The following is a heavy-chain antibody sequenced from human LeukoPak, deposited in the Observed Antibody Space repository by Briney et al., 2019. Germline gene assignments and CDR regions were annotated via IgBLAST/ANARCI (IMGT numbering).Heavy chain of an antibody. Sequence: GGSLRLSCAASGFTFSSYGMHWVRQAPGKGLEWVAVISYDGSNKYYADSVKGRFTISRGNSKNTLYLQMNSLRAEDTAVYYCAREHPLLRYFDYWGQGTLVTVSS. CDR1: GFTFSSYG. V-gene: IGHV3-30*03. CDR3: AREHPLLRYFDY. D-gene: IGHD2-21*02. CDR2: ISYDGSNK. J-gene: IGHJ4*02.